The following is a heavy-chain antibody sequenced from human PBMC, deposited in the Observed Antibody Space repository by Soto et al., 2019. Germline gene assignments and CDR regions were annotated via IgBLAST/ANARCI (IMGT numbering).Heavy chain of an antibody. V-gene: IGHV1-69*13. CDR3: ARASGYEDFGVVRYGMDV. Sequence: SVKVSCKASGGTFSSYAISWVRQAPGQGLEWMGGIIPIFGTANYAQKFQGRVTITADESTSTAYMELSSLRSEDTAVYYCARASGYEDFGVVRYGMDVWGQGTTVTVSS. J-gene: IGHJ6*02. D-gene: IGHD3-3*01. CDR1: GGTFSSYA. CDR2: IIPIFGTA.